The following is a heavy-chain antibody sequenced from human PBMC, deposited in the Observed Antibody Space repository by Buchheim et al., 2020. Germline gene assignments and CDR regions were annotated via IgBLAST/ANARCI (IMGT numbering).Heavy chain of an antibody. D-gene: IGHD1-1*01. V-gene: IGHV3-30*18. J-gene: IGHJ4*02. Sequence: QVQLVEFGGGVVQPGRSLRLSCAASGFTFSSYGMHWARQAPGKGLEWVAVISYDGSNKYYADSVKGRFTISRDNSKNTLYLQMNSLRAEDTAVYYCAKWGSTTYYFDYWGQGTL. CDR1: GFTFSSYG. CDR3: AKWGSTTYYFDY. CDR2: ISYDGSNK.